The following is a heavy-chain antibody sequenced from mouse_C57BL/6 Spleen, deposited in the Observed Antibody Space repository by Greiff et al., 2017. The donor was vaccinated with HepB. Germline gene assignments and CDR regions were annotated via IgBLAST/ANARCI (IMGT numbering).Heavy chain of an antibody. CDR3: ARGYLSFDAMDY. Sequence: EVQVVESGGGLVKPGGSLKLSCAASGFTFSDYGMHWVRQAPEKGLEWVAYISSGSSTIYYADTVKGRFTISRDNAKNTLFLQMTSLRSEDTAMYYCARGYLSFDAMDYWGQGTSVTVSS. CDR1: GFTFSDYG. V-gene: IGHV5-17*01. J-gene: IGHJ4*01. CDR2: ISSGSSTI. D-gene: IGHD1-2*01.